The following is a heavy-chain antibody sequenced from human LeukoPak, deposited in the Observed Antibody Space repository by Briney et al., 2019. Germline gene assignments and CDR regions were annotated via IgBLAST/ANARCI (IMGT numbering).Heavy chain of an antibody. CDR2: IIPIFGTA. Sequence: VASAKVSCKASGGTFSSYAISWVRQAPGQGLEWMGGIIPIFGTANYAQKFQGRVTITTDESTSTAYMELSSLRSEDTAVYYCATSGFGVVISDAAFDIWGQGTMVTVSS. V-gene: IGHV1-69*05. D-gene: IGHD3-3*01. J-gene: IGHJ3*02. CDR1: GGTFSSYA. CDR3: ATSGFGVVISDAAFDI.